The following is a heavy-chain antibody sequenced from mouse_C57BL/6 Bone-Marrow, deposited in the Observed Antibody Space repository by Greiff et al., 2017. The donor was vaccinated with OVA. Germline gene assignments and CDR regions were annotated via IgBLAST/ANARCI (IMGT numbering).Heavy chain of an antibody. CDR2: INPNYGTT. Sequence: EVQLQQSGPELVKPGASVKISCKASGYSFTDYNMNWVKQSTGQSLEWIGVINPNYGTTSYNQKFKGKATLTVDQSSSTAYMQLNSLTSEDSAVYYCASRGDSNYFYAMDYWGQGTSVTVSS. CDR1: GYSFTDYN. J-gene: IGHJ4*01. CDR3: ASRGDSNYFYAMDY. V-gene: IGHV1-39*01. D-gene: IGHD2-5*01.